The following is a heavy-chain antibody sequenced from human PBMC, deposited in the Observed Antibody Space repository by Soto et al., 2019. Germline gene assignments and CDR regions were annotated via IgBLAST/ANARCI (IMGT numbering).Heavy chain of an antibody. Sequence: ASVKVSCKASGYTFNTYSISWVRQAPGQGLEWMGWISGYNGDTHYAQKFQGRVTMTTDKSTSTAYMELRSLRSDDTAMYYCARENVLSYVDTAMVDYFDYWGQGTLVTVSP. CDR3: ARENVLSYVDTAMVDYFDY. CDR1: GYTFNTYS. V-gene: IGHV1-18*01. D-gene: IGHD5-18*01. J-gene: IGHJ4*02. CDR2: ISGYNGDT.